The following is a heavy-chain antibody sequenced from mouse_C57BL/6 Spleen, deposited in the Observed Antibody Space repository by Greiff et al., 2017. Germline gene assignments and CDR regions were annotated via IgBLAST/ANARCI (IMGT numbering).Heavy chain of an antibody. CDR1: GYTFTSYT. D-gene: IGHD4-1*01. CDR2: INPSSGYT. V-gene: IGHV1-4*01. Sequence: QVQLKQSGAELARPGASVKMSCKASGYTFTSYTMHWVKQRPGQGLEWIGYINPSSGYTKYNQKFKDKATLTADKSSSTAYMQLSSLTSEDSAVYYCARGELVPLAYWGQGTLVTVSA. J-gene: IGHJ3*01. CDR3: ARGELVPLAY.